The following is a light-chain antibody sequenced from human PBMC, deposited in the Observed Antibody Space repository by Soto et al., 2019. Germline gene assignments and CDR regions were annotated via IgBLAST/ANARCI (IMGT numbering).Light chain of an antibody. Sequence: EIQMTQSPSSVSASVGDRVTITCRASQGISSWLGWYQQKPGKAPKLLIYAASSLQSGVPSRFSGSGSGTDFALTISSLRPEDFATYYCQQANSFPSPLTFGGGTKVEIK. V-gene: IGKV1-12*02. J-gene: IGKJ4*01. CDR2: AAS. CDR1: QGISSW. CDR3: QQANSFPSPLT.